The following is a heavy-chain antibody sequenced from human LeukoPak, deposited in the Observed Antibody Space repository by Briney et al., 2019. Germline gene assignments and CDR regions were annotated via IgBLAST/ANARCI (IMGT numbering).Heavy chain of an antibody. D-gene: IGHD1-1*01. CDR3: ARVKDQLVWYFDL. CDR1: GFTFSAYA. Sequence: GGSLRLSCEASGFTFSAYAMTWVRQAPGKGLEWVSSIGSDNKPHYSESVKGRFAISRDNSKNTLYLQMDSLSADDTAVYYCARVKDQLVWYFDLWGRGTLVTVSS. CDR2: IGSDNKP. J-gene: IGHJ2*01. V-gene: IGHV3-23*05.